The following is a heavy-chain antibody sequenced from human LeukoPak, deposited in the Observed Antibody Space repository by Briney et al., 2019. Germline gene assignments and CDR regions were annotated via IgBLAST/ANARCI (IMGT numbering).Heavy chain of an antibody. V-gene: IGHV1-69*06. CDR3: ARGQAIPDDYGDYEIDY. J-gene: IGHJ4*02. CDR1: GGTFSSYA. D-gene: IGHD4-17*01. Sequence: RASVKVSCKASGGTFSSYAISWVRQAPGQGLEWMGGIIPIFGTANYAQKFQGRVTITADKSTSTAYMELSSLRSEDTAVYYCARGQAIPDDYGDYEIDYWGQGTLVTVSS. CDR2: IIPIFGTA.